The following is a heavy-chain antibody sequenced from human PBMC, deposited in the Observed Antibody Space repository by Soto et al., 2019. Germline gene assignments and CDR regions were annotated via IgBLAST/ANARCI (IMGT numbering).Heavy chain of an antibody. CDR2: INPNSGGT. D-gene: IGHD3-3*01. CDR3: ARGSDFWSGYPGRRRWFDP. V-gene: IGHV1-2*04. J-gene: IGHJ5*02. CDR1: GYTFTGYY. Sequence: ASVKVSCKASGYTFTGYYMHWVRQAPGQGLEWMGWINPNSGGTNYAQKFQGWVTMTRDTSISTAYMELSRLRFDDTAVYYCARGSDFWSGYPGRRRWFDPWGQGNLVTVSS.